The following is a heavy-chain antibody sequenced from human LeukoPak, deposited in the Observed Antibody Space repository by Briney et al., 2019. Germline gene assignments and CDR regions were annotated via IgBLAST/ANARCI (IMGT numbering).Heavy chain of an antibody. Sequence: SETLSLTCAVYGGSFSGYYWSWIRQPPGKGLEWIGEINHSGSTNYNPSLKSRVTISVDTSKNQFSLKLSSVTAADTAVYYCARGPSVDAYYDISTGFDYWGQGTLVTVSS. J-gene: IGHJ4*02. CDR1: GGSFSGYY. CDR2: INHSGST. D-gene: IGHD3-9*01. CDR3: ARGPSVDAYYDISTGFDY. V-gene: IGHV4-34*01.